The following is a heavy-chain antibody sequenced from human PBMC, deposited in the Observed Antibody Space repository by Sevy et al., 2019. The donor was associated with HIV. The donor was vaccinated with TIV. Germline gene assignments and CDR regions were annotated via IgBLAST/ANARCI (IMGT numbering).Heavy chain of an antibody. CDR1: GYIFIDYY. CDR2: INPNSGGT. J-gene: IGHJ4*02. V-gene: IGHV1-2*06. CDR3: VRVSFRNYFDH. Sequence: ASVKVSCKACGYIFIDYYMHWVRQAPGQGLEWMGRINPNSGGTNYTQKFQGRVTMTRDTSITTVYMELSSLRSDDTAVYYCVRVSFRNYFDHWGQGTLVTVSS.